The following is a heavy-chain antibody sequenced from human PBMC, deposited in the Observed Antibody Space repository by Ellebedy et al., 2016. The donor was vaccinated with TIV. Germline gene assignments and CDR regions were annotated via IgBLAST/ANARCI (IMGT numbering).Heavy chain of an antibody. J-gene: IGHJ4*02. D-gene: IGHD5-18*01. CDR2: IYHSGST. CDR1: GGSISSGGYS. V-gene: IGHV4-30-2*01. CDR3: AGTEDTAMDLFDY. Sequence: SETLSLTCTVSGGSISSGGYSWNWVRQPPGKALEWIGFIYHSGSTYYNPSLKSRVTISVDRSKNQFSLKLSSVTAADTAVYYCAGTEDTAMDLFDYWGQGTLVTVSS.